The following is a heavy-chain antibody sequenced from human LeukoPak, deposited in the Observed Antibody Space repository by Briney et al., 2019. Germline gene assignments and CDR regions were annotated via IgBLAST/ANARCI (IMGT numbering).Heavy chain of an antibody. D-gene: IGHD3-22*01. CDR1: GGSISSGSYY. J-gene: IGHJ5*02. CDR3: ARNYYDSSDYFDP. V-gene: IGHV4-61*02. Sequence: SQTLSLTCTVSGGSISSGSYYWSWIRQPAGKGLEWIGRIYTSGSTNYNPSLKSRVTISVDTSKNQSSLKLNSVTAADTAVYYCARNYYDSSDYFDPWGQGALVTVSS. CDR2: IYTSGST.